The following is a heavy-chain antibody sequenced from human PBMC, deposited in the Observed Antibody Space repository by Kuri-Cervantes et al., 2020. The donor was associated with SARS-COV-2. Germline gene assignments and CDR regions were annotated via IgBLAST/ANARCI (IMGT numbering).Heavy chain of an antibody. Sequence: GGSLRLSCAASGFTFSNAWMNWARQAPGKGLEWVSSISSSSSYIYYADSVKGRFTISRDNAKNSLYLQMNSLRAEDTAVYYCARGITMIVVVTPFDYWGQGTLVTVSS. J-gene: IGHJ4*02. D-gene: IGHD3-22*01. CDR2: ISSSSSYI. CDR3: ARGITMIVVVTPFDY. CDR1: GFTFSNAW. V-gene: IGHV3-21*01.